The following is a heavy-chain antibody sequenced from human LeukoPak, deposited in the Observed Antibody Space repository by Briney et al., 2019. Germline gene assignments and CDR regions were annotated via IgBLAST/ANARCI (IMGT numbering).Heavy chain of an antibody. D-gene: IGHD2-2*03. V-gene: IGHV1-24*01. CDR2: FDPEDGDT. Sequence: ASVKVSCKVSGYTLTELYIHWVRQAPGKGFEWMGGFDPEDGDTTYVQKFQGRVTLTEDTSTDTAYMDLSSLSFEDTAVYYCARDLIGYCSTSSCFGAAFDIWGQGTMVTVSS. J-gene: IGHJ3*02. CDR1: GYTLTELY. CDR3: ARDLIGYCSTSSCFGAAFDI.